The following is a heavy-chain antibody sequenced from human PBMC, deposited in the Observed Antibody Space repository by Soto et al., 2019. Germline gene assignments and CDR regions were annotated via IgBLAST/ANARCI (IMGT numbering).Heavy chain of an antibody. CDR2: VYHRGTT. V-gene: IGHV4-59*01. CDR1: GASTSNYH. Sequence: SETLSLTCSVSGASTSNYHYSWIRQSPGKGLEWIGYVYHRGTTYYTPSLKSRVNMSVDTSTNEFFLNLKSVTAAGTAVYYCALGGYNYGRPFDFWGQRTLVTVSS. CDR3: ALGGYNYGRPFDF. J-gene: IGHJ4*02. D-gene: IGHD5-18*01.